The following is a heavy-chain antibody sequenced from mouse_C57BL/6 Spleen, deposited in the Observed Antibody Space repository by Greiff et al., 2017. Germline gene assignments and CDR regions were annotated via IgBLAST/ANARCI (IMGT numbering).Heavy chain of an antibody. D-gene: IGHD4-1*01. CDR1: GYTFTDYE. J-gene: IGHJ3*01. CDR3: TRVGGTWFAY. CDR2: IDPETGGT. V-gene: IGHV1-15*01. Sequence: QVQLQQSGAELVRPGASVTLSCKASGYTFTDYEMHWVKQTPVHGLEWIGAIDPETGGTAYNQKFKGKAILTADKSSSTAYMELRSLTSEDSAVYYCTRVGGTWFAYWGQGTLVTVSA.